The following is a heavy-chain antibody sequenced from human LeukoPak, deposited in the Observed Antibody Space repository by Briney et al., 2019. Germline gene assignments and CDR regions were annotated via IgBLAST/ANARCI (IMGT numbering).Heavy chain of an antibody. CDR3: APSTVTTYYFDY. V-gene: IGHV3-74*01. CDR1: GFTFSSYW. J-gene: IGHJ4*02. CDR2: INSDGSST. Sequence: GGSLRLSCAASGFTFSSYWMHWVRQAPGKGLAWVSRINSDGSSTSYADSVKGRFTISRDNAKNTLYLQMNSLRAEDTAVYYCAPSTVTTYYFDYWGQGTLVTVSS. D-gene: IGHD4-17*01.